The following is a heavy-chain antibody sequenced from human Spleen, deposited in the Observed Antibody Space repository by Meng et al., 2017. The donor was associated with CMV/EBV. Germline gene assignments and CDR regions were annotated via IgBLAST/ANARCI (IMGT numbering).Heavy chain of an antibody. D-gene: IGHD6-13*01. J-gene: IGHJ6*02. V-gene: IGHV3-33*06. Sequence: GESLKISCAASGFTFSNYGMYWVRQAPGKGLEWVAVIWYDGSEKYYAGSVKGRFTISRDNSKNTMYLQMSSLRAEDTAVYYCAKRIAPAGSAYYGLDVWGQGTAVTVSS. CDR3: AKRIAPAGSAYYGLDV. CDR1: GFTFSNYG. CDR2: IWYDGSEK.